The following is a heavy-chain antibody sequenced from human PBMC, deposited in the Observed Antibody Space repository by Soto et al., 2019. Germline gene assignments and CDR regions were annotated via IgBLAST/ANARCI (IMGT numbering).Heavy chain of an antibody. J-gene: IGHJ6*03. Sequence: QVQLQESGPGLVQPSGTLSLTCAVSSVSITTTNWWSWVRQPPGKGLEWIGEIYHNGNTNYNPSLKIRVTIAVDKSKNQLSLKLSSVTAADAAVYYCARGINLPDYYGSGRYYYYMDVWGKGTKVTVSS. CDR2: IYHNGNT. D-gene: IGHD3-10*01. V-gene: IGHV4-4*02. CDR3: ARGINLPDYYGSGRYYYYMDV. CDR1: SVSITTTNW.